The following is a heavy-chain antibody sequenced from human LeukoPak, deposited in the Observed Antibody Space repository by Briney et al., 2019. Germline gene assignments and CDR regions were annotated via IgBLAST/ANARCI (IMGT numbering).Heavy chain of an antibody. Sequence: GGSLRLSCAASGFTFSSYAMSWVRQAPGKGLEWVPAICGCGGNTYYADSVKGRFTISRDNSKNTLYLQMNSLRAQDTAVYYCAKRSATQHFDYWGQGTLVTVSS. D-gene: IGHD3-10*01. J-gene: IGHJ4*02. V-gene: IGHV3-23*01. CDR1: GFTFSSYA. CDR3: AKRSATQHFDY. CDR2: ICGCGGNT.